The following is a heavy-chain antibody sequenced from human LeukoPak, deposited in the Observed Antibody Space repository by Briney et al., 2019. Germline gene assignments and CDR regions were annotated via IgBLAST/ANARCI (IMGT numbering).Heavy chain of an antibody. Sequence: SETVSLTCTVSGGSISSYYWSLIRQPAGKGLEGIGRIYTSGSTNYNPSLKSRVTRSVDTSKNQFSLKMSSVTAADTAVYYCARDLMIVVAYEAFDIWGQGTMVTVSS. CDR3: ARDLMIVVAYEAFDI. D-gene: IGHD3-22*01. V-gene: IGHV4-4*07. J-gene: IGHJ3*02. CDR1: GGSISSYY. CDR2: IYTSGST.